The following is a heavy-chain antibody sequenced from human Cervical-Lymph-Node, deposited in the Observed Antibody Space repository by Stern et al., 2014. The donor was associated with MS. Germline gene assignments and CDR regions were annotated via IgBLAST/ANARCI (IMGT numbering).Heavy chain of an antibody. D-gene: IGHD3-22*01. V-gene: IGHV3-30*03. J-gene: IGHJ4*02. Sequence: QVQLVESGGGVVRPGGSLRLYCAASGFTFSSYGMHWVRQAPATGLQWVAFISYDGSNEYYADSVKGRFTITRDNSNNTLYLQPNSLREEDTAVYYCARGVYDIWGQGTLVTVSS. CDR2: ISYDGSNE. CDR3: ARGVYDI. CDR1: GFTFSSYG.